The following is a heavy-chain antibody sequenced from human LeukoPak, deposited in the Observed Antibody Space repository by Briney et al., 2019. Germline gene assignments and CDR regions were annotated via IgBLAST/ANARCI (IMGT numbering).Heavy chain of an antibody. CDR1: GFTFSSYA. V-gene: IGHV3-30-3*01. J-gene: IGHJ2*01. CDR2: TSYDGIVK. CDR3: AKGGGVADYYPFIGQYFDL. Sequence: PGGSLRLSCAASGFTFSSYAMHWVRQAPGKGLQWVAVTSYDGIVKYYADSVKGRFTISRDDSKNTLYMWMNSLRTEDTAVYYCAKGGGVADYYPFIGQYFDLWGRGTLVTVSS. D-gene: IGHD1-26*01.